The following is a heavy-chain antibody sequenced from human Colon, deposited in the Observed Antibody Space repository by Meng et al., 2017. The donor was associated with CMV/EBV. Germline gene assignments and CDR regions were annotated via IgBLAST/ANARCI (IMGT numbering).Heavy chain of an antibody. CDR3: ARDGLGGNSVYIDY. CDR2: IYTTGSN. CDR1: GDSISSGSNY. V-gene: IGHV4-61*02. D-gene: IGHD4-23*01. J-gene: IGHJ4*02. Sequence: QVQLQESGPGLVKPSQTLSLTCTVSGDSISSGSNYWSWIRQPAGKGLEWIGRIYTTGSNDYNPSLKSRVTISVDTSKNQFSLKLSSATAADTAVYYCARDGLGGNSVYIDYWGRGTLVTVSS.